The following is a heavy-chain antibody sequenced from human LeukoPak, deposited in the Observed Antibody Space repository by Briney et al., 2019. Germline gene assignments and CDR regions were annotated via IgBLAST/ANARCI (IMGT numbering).Heavy chain of an antibody. Sequence: GGSLRLSCAASGFTFSSSTYYMHWVRQAPVKGLVWVSRINSDGTSTYYADSVKGRFTISRDNAKNTLYLQMNTLRVEDTAVYYCARVEVPPAMVIWRGGDYGMDVWGQGTTVTVSS. CDR2: INSDGTST. CDR3: ARVEVPPAMVIWRGGDYGMDV. V-gene: IGHV3-74*01. CDR1: GFTFSSSTYY. J-gene: IGHJ6*02. D-gene: IGHD2-2*01.